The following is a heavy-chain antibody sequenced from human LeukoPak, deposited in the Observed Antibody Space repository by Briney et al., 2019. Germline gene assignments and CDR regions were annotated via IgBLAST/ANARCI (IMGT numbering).Heavy chain of an antibody. Sequence: PSETLSLPCTLSGGSVSSNIYYWNWIRQPPGEGLDRIRYINYSGSTNDNPSLKSRVTISVDTSKNQFSLKLTSLTAADTAVYYCAREDSSGYLGYWGEGTLVTVSS. CDR3: AREDSSGYLGY. J-gene: IGHJ4*02. CDR1: GGSVSSNIYY. CDR2: INYSGST. V-gene: IGHV4-61*01. D-gene: IGHD3-22*01.